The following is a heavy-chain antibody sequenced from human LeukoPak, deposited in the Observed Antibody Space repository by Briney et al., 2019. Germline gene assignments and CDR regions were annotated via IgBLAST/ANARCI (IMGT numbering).Heavy chain of an antibody. CDR2: IIPIFGTA. V-gene: IGHV1-69*06. Sequence: GASVKVSCKASGGTSSSYATSWVRQAPGQGLEWMGGIIPIFGTANYAQKFQGRVTITADKSTSTAYMELSSLRSEDTAVYYCARHGSGYYYYGMDVWGKGTTVTVSS. CDR1: GGTSSSYA. CDR3: ARHGSGYYYYGMDV. D-gene: IGHD3-10*01. J-gene: IGHJ6*04.